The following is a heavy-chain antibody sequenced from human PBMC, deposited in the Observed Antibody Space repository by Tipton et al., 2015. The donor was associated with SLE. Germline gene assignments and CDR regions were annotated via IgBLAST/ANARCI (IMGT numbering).Heavy chain of an antibody. CDR2: VDNSGST. J-gene: IGHJ4*02. CDR1: GGSISSSY. Sequence: TLSLTCTVSGGSISSSYWNWIRQPPGKGLEWIGYVDNSGSTNYNPSLRSRLTISVDTSRNQFSLKLNSLTAADTAVYYCARDRGYCSTTSCGPFDYWGQGTLVTVPS. D-gene: IGHD2-2*01. V-gene: IGHV4-59*01. CDR3: ARDRGYCSTTSCGPFDY.